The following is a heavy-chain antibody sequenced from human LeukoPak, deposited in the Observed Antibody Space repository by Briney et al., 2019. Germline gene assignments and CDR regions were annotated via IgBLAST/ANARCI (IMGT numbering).Heavy chain of an antibody. CDR3: ARGTGHYYDSSGYYLGLYYFDY. D-gene: IGHD3-22*01. J-gene: IGHJ4*02. V-gene: IGHV4-34*01. CDR1: GGSFSGYY. Sequence: SETLSLTCAVYGGSFSGYYWSWIRQPPGKGLEWIGEINHSGSTNYNPSLKSRVTISVDTSKNQFSLKLSSVTAADTAVYYCARGTGHYYDSSGYYLGLYYFDYWGQGTLVTVSS. CDR2: INHSGST.